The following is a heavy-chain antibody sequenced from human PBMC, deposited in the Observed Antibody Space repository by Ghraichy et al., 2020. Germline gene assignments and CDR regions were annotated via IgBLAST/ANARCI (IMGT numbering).Heavy chain of an antibody. CDR2: IYYSGST. D-gene: IGHD2-2*01. CDR1: GGSISSGGYY. V-gene: IGHV4-31*03. J-gene: IGHJ6*02. CDR3: ARDLRYCSSTSCYYYYGMDV. Sequence: SETLSLTCTVSGGSISSGGYYWSWIRQHPGKGLEWIGYIYYSGSTYYNPSLKSRVTISVDTSKNQFSLKLSSVTAADTAVYYCARDLRYCSSTSCYYYYGMDVWGQGTTVTVSS.